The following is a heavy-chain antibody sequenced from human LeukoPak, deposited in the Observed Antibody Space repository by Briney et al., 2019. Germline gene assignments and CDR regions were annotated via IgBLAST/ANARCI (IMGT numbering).Heavy chain of an antibody. V-gene: IGHV3-53*01. CDR1: GFTVSSNY. J-gene: IGHJ4*02. D-gene: IGHD6-19*01. CDR3: ARLRGTVAFDY. Sequence: GGSLRLSCAASGFTVSSNYMSWVRQAPGKGLEWVSVIYSGGRTYYADSVKGRFTISRDNSKNALYLQMSSLRAEDTAVYYCARLRGTVAFDYWGQGTLVTVSS. CDR2: IYSGGRT.